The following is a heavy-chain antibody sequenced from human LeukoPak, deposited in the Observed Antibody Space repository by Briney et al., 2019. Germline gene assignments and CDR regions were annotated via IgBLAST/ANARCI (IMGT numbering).Heavy chain of an antibody. CDR3: ARKGEYSILNYLEY. CDR2: IWSDGSNK. J-gene: IGHJ4*02. V-gene: IGHV3-33*01. D-gene: IGHD3-10*01. Sequence: PGRSLRLSCAASGFTSSTYGMHWVRQAPGKGLEWVSFIWSDGSNKYYADSVKGRFTISRDNSKDTLYLQMNSLRAEDTAVYYCARKGEYSILNYLEYWGQGTLVTVSS. CDR1: GFTSSTYG.